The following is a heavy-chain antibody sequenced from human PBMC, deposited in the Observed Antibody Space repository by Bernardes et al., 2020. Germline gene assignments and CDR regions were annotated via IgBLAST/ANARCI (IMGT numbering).Heavy chain of an antibody. Sequence: ASVKVSCMASGDTFTTYEINWVRQATGQGLEWMGWMTPTSGNTGYAQKFQGRVTMTRNTSISTAYMELSSLRSEDTAVYYCARGLWCSGGSCYWVSWGQGTLVTVSA. V-gene: IGHV1-8*01. D-gene: IGHD2-15*01. CDR2: MTPTSGNT. CDR3: ARGLWCSGGSCYWVS. CDR1: GDTFTTYE. J-gene: IGHJ5*02.